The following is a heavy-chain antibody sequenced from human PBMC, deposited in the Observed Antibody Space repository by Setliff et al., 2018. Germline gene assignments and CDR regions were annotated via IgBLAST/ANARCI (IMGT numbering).Heavy chain of an antibody. J-gene: IGHJ4*02. Sequence: PSETLSLTCTVSGGSISSSSYYWGWIRQPPGKGLEWIGSIYYSGSTYYNPSLKSRVTISVETSKNQFSLKLSSVTAADTAVYYCARDRITIFGVVIPFDYWGQGTLVTVSS. V-gene: IGHV4-39*07. CDR2: IYYSGST. D-gene: IGHD3-3*01. CDR3: ARDRITIFGVVIPFDY. CDR1: GGSISSSSYY.